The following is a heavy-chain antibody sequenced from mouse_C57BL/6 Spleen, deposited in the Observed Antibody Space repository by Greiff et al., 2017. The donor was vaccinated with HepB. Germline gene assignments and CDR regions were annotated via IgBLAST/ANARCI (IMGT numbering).Heavy chain of an antibody. CDR3: TRRVDYYGSSLFDY. V-gene: IGHV1-15*01. CDR2: IDPETGGT. CDR1: GYTFTDYE. D-gene: IGHD1-1*01. J-gene: IGHJ2*01. Sequence: QVHVKQSGAELVRPGASVTLSCKASGYTFTDYEMHWVKQTPVHGLEWIGAIDPETGGTAYNQKFKGKAILTADKSSSTAYMELRSLTSEDSAVYYCTRRVDYYGSSLFDYWGQGTTLTVSS.